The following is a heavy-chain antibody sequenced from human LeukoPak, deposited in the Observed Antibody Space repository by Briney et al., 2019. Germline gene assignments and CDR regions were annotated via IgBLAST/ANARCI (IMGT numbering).Heavy chain of an antibody. V-gene: IGHV3-64*01. J-gene: IGHJ3*02. Sequence: GGSLRLSCAASGFTFSSYGMHWVRQAPGKGLEYVSAISTDGSRTYYGNSVKGRFTISRDNSKNTVYLQMDSLRGEDMAVYYCARGVAITWTGSYSSGWNDALDIWGRGTMVTVS. CDR2: ISTDGSRT. D-gene: IGHD6-19*01. CDR1: GFTFSSYG. CDR3: ARGVAITWTGSYSSGWNDALDI.